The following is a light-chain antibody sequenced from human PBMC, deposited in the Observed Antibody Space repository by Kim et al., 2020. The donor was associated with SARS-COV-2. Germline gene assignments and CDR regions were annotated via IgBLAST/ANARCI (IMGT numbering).Light chain of an antibody. CDR3: MQSMEVPVT. V-gene: IGKV2D-29*01. Sequence: QPASISCKSTQSLLHSDGKTYLSWYLQKPGQPPQLLMYGLCNLFSGVPDRFSGSGSGTDFTLKISRVEAEDVGIYYCMQSMEVPVTFGGGTKLEI. J-gene: IGKJ4*01. CDR1: QSLLHSDGKTY. CDR2: GLC.